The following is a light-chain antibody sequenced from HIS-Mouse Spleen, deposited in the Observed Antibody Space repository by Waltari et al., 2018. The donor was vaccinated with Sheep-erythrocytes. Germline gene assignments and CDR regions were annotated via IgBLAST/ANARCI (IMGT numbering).Light chain of an antibody. CDR2: QDR. CDR1: NLGDKY. Sequence: SYELTQPPSVSVSPGQTASITCSGDNLGDKYACWYQQKPGQSPVLVIYQDRKRPSGIAGRFSGSHSRNPATLTISGTQAMDEADYYCQAWDSSTAVFVGGTKLTVL. V-gene: IGLV3-1*01. CDR3: QAWDSSTAV. J-gene: IGLJ2*01.